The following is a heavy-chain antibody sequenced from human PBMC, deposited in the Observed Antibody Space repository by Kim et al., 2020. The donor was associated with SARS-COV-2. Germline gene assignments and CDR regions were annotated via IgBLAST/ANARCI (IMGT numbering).Heavy chain of an antibody. V-gene: IGHV4-59*01. J-gene: IGHJ4*02. Sequence: SETLSITCTVSGGSISNYCWSWIRQSPGKGLEWIGYIYYSGTTNYDPSLKSRVTISVDTSKNQFSLRLSSVTAADTAVYYCARTLPTGTGFDFWGQGTLV. CDR3: ARTLPTGTGFDF. D-gene: IGHD1-1*01. CDR1: GGSISNYC. CDR2: IYYSGTT.